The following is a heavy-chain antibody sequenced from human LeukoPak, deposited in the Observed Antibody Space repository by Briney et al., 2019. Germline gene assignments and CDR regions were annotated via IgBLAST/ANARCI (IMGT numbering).Heavy chain of an antibody. D-gene: IGHD4-23*01. Sequence: ASVTVSCKASGYTFTSYGISWVRQAPGQGLEWMGWISAYNGNTNYAQKLQGRVTMTTDTSTSTAYMELRSLRSDDTAVYYCARRAYGGNAPFFDYWGQGTLVSVSS. CDR1: GYTFTSYG. CDR2: ISAYNGNT. CDR3: ARRAYGGNAPFFDY. J-gene: IGHJ4*02. V-gene: IGHV1-18*01.